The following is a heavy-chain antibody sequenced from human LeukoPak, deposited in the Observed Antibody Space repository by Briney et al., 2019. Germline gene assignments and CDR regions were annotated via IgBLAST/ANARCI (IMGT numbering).Heavy chain of an antibody. D-gene: IGHD3-10*01. CDR2: IKQDGSEK. V-gene: IGHV3-7*03. J-gene: IGHJ3*02. Sequence: GGSLRLSCAASGFTFSSYWMSWVRQAPGKGLEWVANIKQDGSEKYYVDSVKGRFTISRDNSKNTLYPQMNSLRAEDTAVYYCAKVLIWTYGSGNYYKGAFDIWGQGTMVTVFS. CDR3: AKVLIWTYGSGNYYKGAFDI. CDR1: GFTFSSYW.